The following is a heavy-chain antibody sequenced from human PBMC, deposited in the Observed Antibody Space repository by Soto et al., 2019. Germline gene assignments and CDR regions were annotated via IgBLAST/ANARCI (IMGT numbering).Heavy chain of an antibody. CDR1: GFTFSNAW. V-gene: IGHV3-15*01. CDR2: IKSKTNGETT. CDR3: ATDDPINKP. J-gene: IGHJ5*02. Sequence: PGGSLRLSCAASGFTFSNAWMSWVRQAPGKGLEWVGRIKSKTNGETTDYAAPVKGRFTISRDDSKNTLYLQMNSLKIDDTAVYYCATDDPINKPWGQGTLVTVSS.